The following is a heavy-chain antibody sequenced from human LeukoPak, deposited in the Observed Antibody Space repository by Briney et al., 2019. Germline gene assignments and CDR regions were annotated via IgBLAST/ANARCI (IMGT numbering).Heavy chain of an antibody. D-gene: IGHD2-8*01. J-gene: IGHJ4*02. CDR2: INPSGGST. CDR3: ARDRYCTNGVCHIADY. Sequence: ASVKVSCKASGYTFTSYYMHWVRQAPGQGLEWMGIINPSGGSTSYAQKFQGRVTMTREASTSTVYMELSSLRSEDTAVYYCARDRYCTNGVCHIADYWGQGTLVTVSS. V-gene: IGHV1-46*03. CDR1: GYTFTSYY.